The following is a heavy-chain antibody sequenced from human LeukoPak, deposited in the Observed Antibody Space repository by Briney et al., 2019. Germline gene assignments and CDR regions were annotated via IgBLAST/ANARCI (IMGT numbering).Heavy chain of an antibody. D-gene: IGHD1-1*01. CDR3: ARAATGTSRDC. CDR2: IKHDGSEK. J-gene: IGHJ4*02. Sequence: GGSLRLSCAASGFVFSDFWMSWVRQAPGKGLEWVANIKHDGSEKFYVDSVKGRFTISRDNAKNSLYLQMNSLRTEDTAMYYCARAATGTSRDCWGQGTLITVSS. V-gene: IGHV3-7*04. CDR1: GFVFSDFW.